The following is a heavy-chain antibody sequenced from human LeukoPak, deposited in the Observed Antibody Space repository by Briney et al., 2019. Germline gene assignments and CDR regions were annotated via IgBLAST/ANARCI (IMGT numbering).Heavy chain of an antibody. Sequence: QTGGSLRLSCALSGFTVSSNYMSWVRQAPGKGLEWVSVIYSGGSTYYADSVKGRFTVSRDNSKNTLYLQMNSLRAEDTAVYYCATDLGYYGDFDYWGQGTLVTVSS. CDR3: ATDLGYYGDFDY. CDR2: IYSGGST. V-gene: IGHV3-66*01. CDR1: GFTVSSNY. D-gene: IGHD2/OR15-2a*01. J-gene: IGHJ4*02.